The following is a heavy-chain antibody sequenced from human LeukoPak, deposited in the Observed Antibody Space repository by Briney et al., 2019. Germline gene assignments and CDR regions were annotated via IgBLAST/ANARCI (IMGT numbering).Heavy chain of an antibody. V-gene: IGHV3-53*01. CDR2: IYSDGNT. D-gene: IGHD1-14*01. CDR1: GFTFITND. J-gene: IGHJ4*02. Sequence: GGSLRLSCAASGFTFITNDMTWVRQAPGKGLEWVSVIYSDGNTKYSDSVQGRFTISRDNYKNTLYLEMNSLSPDDTAVYYCARGVEPLAANTLAYWGQGTLVTVSS. CDR3: ARGVEPLAANTLAY.